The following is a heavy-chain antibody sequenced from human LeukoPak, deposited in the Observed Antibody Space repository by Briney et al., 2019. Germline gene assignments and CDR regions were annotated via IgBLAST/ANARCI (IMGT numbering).Heavy chain of an antibody. CDR2: LYSRGDP. Sequence: GGSLRLSCAASGFTLSSYYMHWVRQAPGKGLEWVSVLYSRGDPYYADSVKGRFTISRDSSKNTLYLQMNSLRAEDTAVYYCTGYTHKGVWGQGTTVTVSS. CDR3: TGYTHKGV. V-gene: IGHV3-66*01. CDR1: GFTLSSYY. J-gene: IGHJ6*02.